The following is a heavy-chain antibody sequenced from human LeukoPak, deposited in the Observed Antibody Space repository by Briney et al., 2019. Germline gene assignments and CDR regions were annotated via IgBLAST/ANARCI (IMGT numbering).Heavy chain of an antibody. Sequence: GASVKVSCKASGGTFSSYAISWVRQAPGQGLEWMGGIIPIFGTANYAQKFQGRVTITTDESTSTAYMELSSLRSEDTAVYYCASRITISGGLDPWGQGTLVTVSS. J-gene: IGHJ5*02. V-gene: IGHV1-69*05. CDR1: GGTFSSYA. CDR2: IIPIFGTA. D-gene: IGHD3-3*01. CDR3: ASRITISGGLDP.